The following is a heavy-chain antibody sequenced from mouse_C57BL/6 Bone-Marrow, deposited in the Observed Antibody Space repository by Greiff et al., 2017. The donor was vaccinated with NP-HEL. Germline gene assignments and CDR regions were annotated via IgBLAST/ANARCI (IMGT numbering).Heavy chain of an antibody. V-gene: IGHV14-4*01. CDR2: IDPANGDT. D-gene: IGHD3-2*02. J-gene: IGHJ4*01. CDR1: GFNIKDDY. Sequence: EVKLQESGAELVRPGASVKLSCTASGFNIKDDYMHWVKQRPEHGLEWIGWIDPANGDTEYVSKFPGKATITADTSSNTAYLQLSSLTSEDTAVYYCTTSSGSYAMDYWGQGTSVTVSS. CDR3: TTSSGSYAMDY.